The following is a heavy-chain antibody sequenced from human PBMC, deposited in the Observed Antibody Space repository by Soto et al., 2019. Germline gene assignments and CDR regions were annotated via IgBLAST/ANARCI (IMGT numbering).Heavy chain of an antibody. CDR2: IKSKTDGGTT. D-gene: IGHD3-10*01. Sequence: EVQLVESGGGLVKPGGSLRLSCAASGFTFSNAWMNWVRQAPGKGLEWVGRIKSKTDGGTTDYAAPVKGRFTISRDDSKNTLYLQMDSLKPGDTAVYYCTTGLGWVGFGMDVWGQGTTVTVSS. V-gene: IGHV3-15*07. J-gene: IGHJ6*02. CDR3: TTGLGWVGFGMDV. CDR1: GFTFSNAW.